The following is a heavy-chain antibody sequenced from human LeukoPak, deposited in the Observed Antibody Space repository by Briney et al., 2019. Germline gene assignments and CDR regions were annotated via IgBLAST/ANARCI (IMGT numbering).Heavy chain of an antibody. D-gene: IGHD4-11*01. CDR2: IWSDATNK. V-gene: IGHV3-33*08. CDR1: GFTFSHYG. Sequence: GGSLRLSCATSGFTFSHYGMHWVRQAPGKGLEWVAVIWSDATNKYYADSVKGRFTISRDYSKNSLYLQMSSLRAEDTATYYCERDAQRGFDYSNSLQYWGQGTLVTVSS. CDR3: ERDAQRGFDYSNSLQY. J-gene: IGHJ4*02.